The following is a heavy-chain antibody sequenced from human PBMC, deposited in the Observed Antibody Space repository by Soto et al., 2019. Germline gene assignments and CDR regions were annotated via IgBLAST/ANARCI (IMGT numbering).Heavy chain of an antibody. Sequence: GGSLRRSCTASGFMLRSYGMHWVRQAPGKGLEYLAIIWYDGSKKYYADSVKGRFSISRDNSKNTLYLQMSSLRVEDTAVYYCARDPGDYYFDYWGQGTLVTVSS. D-gene: IGHD2-21*02. CDR2: IWYDGSKK. CDR1: GFMLRSYG. J-gene: IGHJ4*02. CDR3: ARDPGDYYFDY. V-gene: IGHV3-33*01.